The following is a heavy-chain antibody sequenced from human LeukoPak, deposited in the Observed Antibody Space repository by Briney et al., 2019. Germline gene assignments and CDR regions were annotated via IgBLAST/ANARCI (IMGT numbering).Heavy chain of an antibody. CDR2: LHAAGGT. Sequence: GGSLRLSCAASGLTVSSKYITWVRQPPGKGLEWVSVLHAAGGTYYADSVKGRFTISRHISKNTVYLQMNSLRAEDTAVYYCAREGYDSSGYPRLLDYWGQGTLVTVSS. CDR1: GLTVSSKY. J-gene: IGHJ4*02. CDR3: AREGYDSSGYPRLLDY. D-gene: IGHD3-22*01. V-gene: IGHV3-53*04.